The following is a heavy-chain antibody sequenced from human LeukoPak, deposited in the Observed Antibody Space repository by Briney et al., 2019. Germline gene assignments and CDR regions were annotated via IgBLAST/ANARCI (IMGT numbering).Heavy chain of an antibody. CDR2: INHSGST. CDR1: GGSFSGYY. CDR3: ARWYSSGWAFDY. J-gene: IGHJ4*02. Sequence: SETLSLTCAVYGGSFSGYYWSWIRQPPGKGLEWIGEINHSGSTNYNPSLKSRVTVSVDTSKNQFSLKLSSVTAADTAVYYCARWYSSGWAFDYWGQGTLVTVSS. V-gene: IGHV4-34*01. D-gene: IGHD6-19*01.